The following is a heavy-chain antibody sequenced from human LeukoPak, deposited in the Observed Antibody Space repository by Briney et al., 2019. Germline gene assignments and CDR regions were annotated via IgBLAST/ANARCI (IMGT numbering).Heavy chain of an antibody. CDR1: GGSISSGGYY. V-gene: IGHV4-31*03. J-gene: IGHJ5*02. CDR3: AGSRSSGYEDRFDP. CDR2: IYYSGST. D-gene: IGHD6-19*01. Sequence: PSLTLSLTCTVSGGSISSGGYYWSWIRQHPGKGLEWIGYIYYSGSTYYNPSLKRRMTISVDTSKNQFSLRLSSVTAADTAVYYCAGSRSSGYEDRFDPWGQGTLVTVSS.